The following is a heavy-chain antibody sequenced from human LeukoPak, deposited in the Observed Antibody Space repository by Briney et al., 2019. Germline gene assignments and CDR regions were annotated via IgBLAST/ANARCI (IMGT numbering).Heavy chain of an antibody. CDR2: IFHSGST. D-gene: IGHD2-15*01. J-gene: IGHJ3*01. Sequence: SETLSLTCTVSGGSISRYYWSWIRQPPGKGLEWIGYIFHSGSTKYNPSLKSRVTISLDKSKKQFSLNLTSVTATDTAVYFCARHEGHCTGGDCYSNAFDVWGQGTMVTVSS. CDR1: GGSISRYY. CDR3: ARHEGHCTGGDCYSNAFDV. V-gene: IGHV4-59*08.